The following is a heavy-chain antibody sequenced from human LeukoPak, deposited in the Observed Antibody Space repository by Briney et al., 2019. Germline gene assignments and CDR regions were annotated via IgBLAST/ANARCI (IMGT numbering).Heavy chain of an antibody. CDR3: ARYYDSGSYYTDY. D-gene: IGHD3-10*01. Sequence: GGSLRLSCAASGFTFSSYSMNWVRQAPGKGLEWVSSISSSSSYIYYADSVKGRFTISRDNAKNSLYLQMNSLRAEDTAVYYCARYYDSGSYYTDYWGQGTLVTVSS. J-gene: IGHJ4*02. CDR1: GFTFSSYS. V-gene: IGHV3-21*01. CDR2: ISSSSSYI.